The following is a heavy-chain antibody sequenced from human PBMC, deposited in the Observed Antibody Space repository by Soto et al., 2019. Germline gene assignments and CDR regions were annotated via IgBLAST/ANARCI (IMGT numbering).Heavy chain of an antibody. CDR3: ARDYALLWFGELPYAPSLFDY. CDR2: ISAYNGNT. V-gene: IGHV1-18*01. CDR1: GYTFTSYG. J-gene: IGHJ4*02. Sequence: GASVKVSCKASGYTFTSYGISWVRQAPGQGLEWMGWISAYNGNTNYAQKLQGRVTMTTDTSTSTAYMELRSLRSDDTAVYYCARDYALLWFGELPYAPSLFDYWGQGTLVTVSS. D-gene: IGHD3-10*01.